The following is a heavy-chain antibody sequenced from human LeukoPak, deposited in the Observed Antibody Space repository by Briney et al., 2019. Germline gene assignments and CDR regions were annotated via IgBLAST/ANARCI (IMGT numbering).Heavy chain of an antibody. D-gene: IGHD3-10*01. CDR2: INPSGGST. J-gene: IGHJ4*02. V-gene: IGHV1-46*01. CDR1: GYTFTSYY. Sequence: ASVKVSCKASGYTFTSYYIHWVRQAPGQGLEWMGIINPSGGSTSYAQKFQGRVTMTRDTSTSTVYMELSSLRSEDTAVYYCARAQAQAYGSGSYYIPVISGSDYWGQGTLVTVSS. CDR3: ARAQAQAYGSGSYYIPVISGSDY.